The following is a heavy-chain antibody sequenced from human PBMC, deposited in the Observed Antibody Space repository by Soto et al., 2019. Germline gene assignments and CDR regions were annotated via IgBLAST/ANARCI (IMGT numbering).Heavy chain of an antibody. CDR2: ISSRSSYI. D-gene: IGHD2-2*01. J-gene: IGHJ6*03. Sequence: EVQLVESGGGLVNPGGSLRLSCAASGFTFSNFNMNWVRQAPGKGLEWVPSISSRSSYIYYADSVEGRFTISRDSAKNSLYLQMKNLRAEDTAVYYCARKGQYCSSTSCSYYYYYMDVWGKGTTVTVSS. CDR3: ARKGQYCSSTSCSYYYYYMDV. V-gene: IGHV3-21*01. CDR1: GFTFSNFN.